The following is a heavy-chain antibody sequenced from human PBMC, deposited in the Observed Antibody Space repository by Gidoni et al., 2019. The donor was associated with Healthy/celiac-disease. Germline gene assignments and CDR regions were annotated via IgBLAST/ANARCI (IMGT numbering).Heavy chain of an antibody. J-gene: IGHJ6*02. CDR3: ARLAARGGYYYYGMDV. Sequence: QLQLQEWGPGLVKPSETLSLTCTVSGGSISSSSYYWGWIRQPPGKGLEWIGSIYYSGSTYYNPSLKSRVTISVDTSKNQFSLKLSSVTAADTAVYYCARLAARGGYYYYGMDVWGQGTTVTVSS. CDR1: GGSISSSSYY. D-gene: IGHD6-6*01. V-gene: IGHV4-39*01. CDR2: IYYSGST.